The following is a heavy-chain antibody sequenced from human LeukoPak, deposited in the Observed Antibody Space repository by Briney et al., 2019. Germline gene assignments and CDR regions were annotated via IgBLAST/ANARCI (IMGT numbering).Heavy chain of an antibody. CDR1: GYTFTVYY. J-gene: IGHJ4*02. CDR3: ARVRSLGDGDYFDY. V-gene: IGHV1-2*04. D-gene: IGHD3-10*01. CDR2: INPNSGGT. Sequence: ASVKVSCKASGYTFTVYYIHWVRQAPGQGLEWMGWINPNSGGTNYAQKFQGWVTMTRDTSISTAYMELSRLRSDDTAVYYCARVRSLGDGDYFDYWGQGTLVTVSS.